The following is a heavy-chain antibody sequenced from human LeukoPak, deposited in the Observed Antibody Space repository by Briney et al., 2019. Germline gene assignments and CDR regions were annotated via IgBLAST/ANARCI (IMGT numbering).Heavy chain of an antibody. CDR1: GFTFSSYA. Sequence: GGSLRLSCAASGFTFSSYAMHWVRQAPGKGLEWVAVISYDGSNKYYADSVKGRFTISRDNSKNTLYLQMNSLRAEDSAVYYCARVGGGYDLGYWGQGTLVTVSS. D-gene: IGHD5-12*01. J-gene: IGHJ4*02. V-gene: IGHV3-30-3*01. CDR3: ARVGGGYDLGY. CDR2: ISYDGSNK.